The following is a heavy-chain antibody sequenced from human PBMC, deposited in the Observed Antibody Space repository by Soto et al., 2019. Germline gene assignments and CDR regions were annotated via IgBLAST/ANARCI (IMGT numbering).Heavy chain of an antibody. Sequence: SLSLTCTVSGGSISSGGYYWSWIRQHPGKGLEWIGYIYYSGSTYYNPSLKSRVTISVDTSKNQFSLKLSSVTAADTAVYYCARGPSPKFLWFGELSYYFDYWGQGTRVTVSS. J-gene: IGHJ4*02. V-gene: IGHV4-31*03. CDR1: GGSISSGGYY. CDR3: ARGPSPKFLWFGELSYYFDY. CDR2: IYYSGST. D-gene: IGHD3-10*01.